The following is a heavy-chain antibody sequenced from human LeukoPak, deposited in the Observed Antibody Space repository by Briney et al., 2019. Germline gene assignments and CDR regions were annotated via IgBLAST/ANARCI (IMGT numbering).Heavy chain of an antibody. D-gene: IGHD3-3*01. CDR2: IYPGDSDT. J-gene: IGHJ5*02. V-gene: IGHV5-51*01. CDR3: ARQGDFWSDFDP. CDR1: GYTFTSYL. Sequence: GESLKISCKCSGYTFTSYLIGWVRQMPGKGLAWMGIIYPGDSDTRYSPSLPGQVTTSADKSISTTYLQWSSLRASDTAMYYCARQGDFWSDFDPWGQGPLVTVPS.